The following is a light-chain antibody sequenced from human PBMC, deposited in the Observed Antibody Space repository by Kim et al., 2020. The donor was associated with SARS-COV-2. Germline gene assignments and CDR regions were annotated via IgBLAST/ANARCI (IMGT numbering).Light chain of an antibody. CDR1: QSVSSH. V-gene: IGKV3-15*01. CDR3: QQYDDWPPWT. CDR2: DAS. J-gene: IGKJ1*01. Sequence: SPGATAPPACRASQSVSSHVAWYQQHTGQAPRLLIYDASTRATGIPARFSGSGSGTDFTLTISSLQSEDLAVYHCQQYDDWPPWTFGQGTKVEIK.